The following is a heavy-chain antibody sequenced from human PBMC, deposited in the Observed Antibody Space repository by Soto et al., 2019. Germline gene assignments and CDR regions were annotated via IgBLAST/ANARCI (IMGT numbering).Heavy chain of an antibody. Sequence: GGSLRLSCAASGFTFSSYAMSWVRQAPGKGLEWVSAISGSGGSTYYADSVKGRFTISRDNSKNTLYLQMNSLRAEDTAVYYCAKDGPLIDYYDSSGHAFDIWGQGTMVTVSS. CDR3: AKDGPLIDYYDSSGHAFDI. D-gene: IGHD3-22*01. CDR1: GFTFSSYA. V-gene: IGHV3-23*01. CDR2: ISGSGGST. J-gene: IGHJ3*02.